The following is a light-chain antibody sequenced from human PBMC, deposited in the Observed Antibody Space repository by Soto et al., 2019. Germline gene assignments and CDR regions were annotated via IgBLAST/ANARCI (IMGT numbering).Light chain of an antibody. J-gene: IGKJ2*01. CDR3: QQYYSVPDT. CDR1: QTVTKY. CDR2: DTS. V-gene: IGKV3-11*01. Sequence: EIVLTQAPTTLSFSPGERATLSCRASQTVTKYLAWYQQKPGQAPRLLIYDTSNRATGIPARFSGSGSGTDFTLTISGLQAEDVAVYYCQQYYSVPDTFGQGTTLEI.